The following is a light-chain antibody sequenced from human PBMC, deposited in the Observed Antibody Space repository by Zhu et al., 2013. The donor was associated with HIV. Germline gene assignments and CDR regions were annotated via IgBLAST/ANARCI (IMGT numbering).Light chain of an antibody. Sequence: DIQLTQSPSFLSGSVEDTVRITCRASQGINTYLAWYQQKPGRAPKLLIYGASTLHSGVPSRFSGSGSGTEFTLTITSLQPTDFATYYCQQYGTYWTFGQGTKVDIK. CDR2: GAS. CDR3: QQYGTYWT. CDR1: QGINTY. J-gene: IGKJ1*01. V-gene: IGKV1-9*01.